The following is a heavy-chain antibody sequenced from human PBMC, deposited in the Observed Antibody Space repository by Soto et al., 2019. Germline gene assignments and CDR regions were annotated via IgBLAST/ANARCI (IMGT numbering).Heavy chain of an antibody. CDR2: INPNSGGT. D-gene: IGHD3-10*01. CDR3: ARGPEPLLWFGEFDY. Sequence: GASVKVSCKASGYTFTGYYMHWVRQAPGQGLEWMGWINPNSGGTNYAQKFQGWVTMTRDTSISTAYMELSRLRSDDTAVYYCARGPEPLLWFGEFDYWGQGTLVTVSS. V-gene: IGHV1-2*04. J-gene: IGHJ4*02. CDR1: GYTFTGYY.